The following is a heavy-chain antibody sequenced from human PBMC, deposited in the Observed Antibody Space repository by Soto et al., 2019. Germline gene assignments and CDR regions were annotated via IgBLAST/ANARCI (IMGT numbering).Heavy chain of an antibody. D-gene: IGHD6-13*01. CDR3: VKDPQPKQGAFDI. CDR2: ISSNGGST. J-gene: IGHJ3*02. V-gene: IGHV3-64D*06. CDR1: YG. Sequence: YGVHWISKAPGKGLEYVSAISSNGGSTYYADSVKGRFTISRDNSKNTLYLQMSSLRAEDTAVYYCVKDPQPKQGAFDIWGQGTMVTVS.